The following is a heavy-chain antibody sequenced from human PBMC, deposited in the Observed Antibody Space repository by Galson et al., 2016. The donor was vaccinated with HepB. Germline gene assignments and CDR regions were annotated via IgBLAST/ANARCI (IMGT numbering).Heavy chain of an antibody. D-gene: IGHD3-16*01. CDR2: ISSGSNTI. Sequence: SLRLSCAASGFSFSTYSMSWVRQAPGKGLEWVSYISSGSNTIYYADSVKGRFTSSRDNAKNSLYLQMNSLRAEDTSVYYCARFGNGFDYWGQGTLVTVSS. CDR1: GFSFSTYS. CDR3: ARFGNGFDY. J-gene: IGHJ4*02. V-gene: IGHV3-48*01.